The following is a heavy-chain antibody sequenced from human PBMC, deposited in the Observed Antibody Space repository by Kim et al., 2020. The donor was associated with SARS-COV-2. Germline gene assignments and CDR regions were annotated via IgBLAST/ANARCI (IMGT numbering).Heavy chain of an antibody. CDR3: AKVYYYGSGEGYFDY. D-gene: IGHD3-10*01. J-gene: IGHJ4*02. V-gene: IGHV3-30*02. Sequence: DSVKGRFTISRDNSKNTLYLQMNSLRAEDTAVYYCAKVYYYGSGEGYFDYWGQGTLVTVSS.